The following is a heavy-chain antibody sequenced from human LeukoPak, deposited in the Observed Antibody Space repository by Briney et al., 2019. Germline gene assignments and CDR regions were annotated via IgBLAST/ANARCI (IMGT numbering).Heavy chain of an antibody. CDR1: GFTFSSYW. Sequence: GSLRLSCAASGFTFSSYWMSWVRQPPGKGLEWIGSIYYRGSTYYNPSLQSRVTISVDTSKNQFSLKLYSVTAADTAVYYCARHGFCSGGSCYSWGYYYYMDVWGKGTTVTISS. CDR2: IYYRGST. D-gene: IGHD2-15*01. J-gene: IGHJ6*03. V-gene: IGHV4-39*01. CDR3: ARHGFCSGGSCYSWGYYYYMDV.